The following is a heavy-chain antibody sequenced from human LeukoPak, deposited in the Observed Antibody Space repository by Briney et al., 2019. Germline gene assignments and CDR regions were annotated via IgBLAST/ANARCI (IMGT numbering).Heavy chain of an antibody. J-gene: IGHJ4*02. V-gene: IGHV4-59*08. Sequence: SETLSLTCTVSGGXISGYYCSWIRQPPGKGLKYIAYIYYSGSTDYNPSLKSRVTISVDTSKNQFSLKLSSVTAADTAVYYCARLNIIGSSPVHHFDYWGQGTLVTVSS. CDR2: IYYSGST. CDR1: GGXISGYY. D-gene: IGHD6-13*01. CDR3: ARLNIIGSSPVHHFDY.